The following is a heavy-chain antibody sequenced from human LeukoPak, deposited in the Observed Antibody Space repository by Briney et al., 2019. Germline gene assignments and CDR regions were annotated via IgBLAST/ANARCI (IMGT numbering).Heavy chain of an antibody. Sequence: GGSLRLSCAASGFTFSSYGMHWVRQAPGKGLEWVAVIWYDGSNKYYADSVKGRFTISRDNSKNTLYLQMNSLRAEDTAVYYCARDGLVRGVIGGGFDYWGQGTLVTVSS. V-gene: IGHV3-33*01. J-gene: IGHJ4*02. CDR2: IWYDGSNK. D-gene: IGHD3-10*01. CDR1: GFTFSSYG. CDR3: ARDGLVRGVIGGGFDY.